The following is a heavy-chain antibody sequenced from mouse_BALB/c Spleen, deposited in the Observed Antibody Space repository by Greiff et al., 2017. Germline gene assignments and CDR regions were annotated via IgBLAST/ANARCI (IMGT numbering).Heavy chain of an antibody. CDR1: GYTFTSYV. CDR3: ARSSYGNSYAMDY. D-gene: IGHD2-10*01. J-gene: IGHJ4*01. V-gene: IGHV1-14*01. CDR2: INPYNDGT. Sequence: EVKLMESGPELVKPGASVKMSCKASGYTFTSYVMHWVKQKPGQGLEWIGYINPYNDGTKYNEKFKGKATLTSDKSSSTAYMELSSLTSEDSAVYYCARSSYGNSYAMDYWGQGTSVTVSS.